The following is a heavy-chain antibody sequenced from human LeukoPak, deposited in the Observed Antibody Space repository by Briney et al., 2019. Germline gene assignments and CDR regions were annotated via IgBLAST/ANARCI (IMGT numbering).Heavy chain of an antibody. CDR2: IYHSGST. V-gene: IGHV4-30-2*01. CDR3: ARGGDYHDY. D-gene: IGHD4-17*01. Sequence: SETLSLTCAVSGGSISSGGYSWSCIRQPPGRGLGWIGYIYHSGSTYYHPSLKSRVTISVDRSKNQFSLKLSSVTAADTAVYYCARGGDYHDYWGRGNLIIVSA. CDR1: GGSISSGGYS. J-gene: IGHJ4*02.